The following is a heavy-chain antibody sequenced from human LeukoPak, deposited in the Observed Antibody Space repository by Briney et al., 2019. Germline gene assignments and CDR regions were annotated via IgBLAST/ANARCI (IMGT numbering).Heavy chain of an antibody. Sequence: GGSLRLSCAASGFTFDDYAMHWVRQAPGKGLECVSAISGDGVSPYYADSVRGRFTISRDNSKNTLYLQMNSLRVEDTAVYFCARDPGAFPYFFDCWGQGTLVTVSS. D-gene: IGHD4/OR15-4a*01. CDR3: ARDPGAFPYFFDC. CDR1: GFTFDDYA. J-gene: IGHJ4*02. V-gene: IGHV3-23*01. CDR2: ISGDGVSP.